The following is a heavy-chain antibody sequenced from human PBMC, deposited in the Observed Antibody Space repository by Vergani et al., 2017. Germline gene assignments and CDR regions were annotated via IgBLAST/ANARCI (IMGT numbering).Heavy chain of an antibody. J-gene: IGHJ4*02. CDR1: GYTFTDYF. V-gene: IGHV1-2*02. CDR3: AXVGTSSNRDYFDY. Sequence: QVQLVQSGAEVKKPGASVQVSCKASGYTFTDYFMHWVRQAPGQGLEWMGWINPNSGGTNYAQKFQGRVTMTRDTSISTAYMELSNLRSDDTAVYYCAXVGTSSNRDYFDYWDQGTLVTVSS. D-gene: IGHD2-2*01. CDR2: INPNSGGT.